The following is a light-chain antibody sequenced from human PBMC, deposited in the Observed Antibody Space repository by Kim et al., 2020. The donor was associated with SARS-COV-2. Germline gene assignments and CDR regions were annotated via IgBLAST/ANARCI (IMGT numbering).Light chain of an antibody. Sequence: DIQMTQSPSTLSASVGDRVTITCRASQSVSTWLAWYQQKQGKAPKLLIYKASSLETGVPSRFSGSGSGTEFNLTISSLEPDDFATYYCQHYNTCRTFGPGTKVDI. CDR3: QHYNTCRT. CDR1: QSVSTW. CDR2: KAS. J-gene: IGKJ1*01. V-gene: IGKV1-5*03.